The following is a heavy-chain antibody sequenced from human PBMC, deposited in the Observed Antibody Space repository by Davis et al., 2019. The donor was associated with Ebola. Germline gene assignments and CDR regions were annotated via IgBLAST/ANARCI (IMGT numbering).Heavy chain of an antibody. Sequence: SLMISCAASGFTFNKYDMNWVRQAPGKGLEWFSYISDSGSTTYYTDSVKGRFTISRDDAKNSLYLQMNTLRVEDTAIYYCVPGTWIRGQGTLVTVSS. D-gene: IGHD5-18*01. CDR2: ISDSGSTT. J-gene: IGHJ4*02. CDR3: VPGTWI. V-gene: IGHV3-48*03. CDR1: GFTFNKYD.